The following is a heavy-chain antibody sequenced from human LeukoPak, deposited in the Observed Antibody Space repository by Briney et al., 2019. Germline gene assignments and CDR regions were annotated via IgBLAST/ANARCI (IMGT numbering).Heavy chain of an antibody. CDR2: IKQDGSEK. Sequence: GGSLRLSCAASGFTFSNAWMSWVRQAPGKGLEWVANIKQDGSEKYYVDSVKGRFTISRDNTKNSLYLQMNSLRAEDTAVYYCARGVATGYWGQGTLVTVSS. V-gene: IGHV3-7*03. CDR1: GFTFSNAW. CDR3: ARGVATGY. J-gene: IGHJ4*02. D-gene: IGHD2-15*01.